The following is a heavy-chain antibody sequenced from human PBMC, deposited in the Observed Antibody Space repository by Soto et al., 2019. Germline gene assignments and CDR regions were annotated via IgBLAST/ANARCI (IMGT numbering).Heavy chain of an antibody. CDR3: VLGIRYYYDSSPFDY. CDR1: GFTFSSYA. J-gene: IGHJ4*02. Sequence: QVQLVESGGGVVQPGRSLRLSCAASGFTFSSYAMHWVRQASGKGLEWVAVISYDGSNKYYADSVKGRFTISRDNSENTLYRHMNGLTAEVTAVYYCVLGIRYYYDSSPFDYWGRGTLVTVSS. CDR2: ISYDGSNK. D-gene: IGHD3-22*01. V-gene: IGHV3-30-3*01.